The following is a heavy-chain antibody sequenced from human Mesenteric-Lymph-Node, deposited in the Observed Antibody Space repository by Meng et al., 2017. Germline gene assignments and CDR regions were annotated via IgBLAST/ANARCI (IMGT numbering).Heavy chain of an antibody. V-gene: IGHV4-30-4*01. CDR1: GGSISSGDYS. Sequence: QVQLQESGPGLVKPSQTPSPTCPVSGGSISSGDYSWSWIRQPPGKGLEWIGYIYYSGSTYYNPSLKSRVTISIDTSKNQFSLKLNSVTAADTAVYYCASGGNIVATLNYWGQGTLVTVSS. CDR2: IYYSGST. J-gene: IGHJ4*02. D-gene: IGHD5-12*01. CDR3: ASGGNIVATLNY.